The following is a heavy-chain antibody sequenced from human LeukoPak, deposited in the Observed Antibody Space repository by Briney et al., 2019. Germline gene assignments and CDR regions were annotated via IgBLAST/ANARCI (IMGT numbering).Heavy chain of an antibody. D-gene: IGHD6-13*01. V-gene: IGHV4-34*01. CDR1: GDYY. Sequence: SETLSLTCAVYGDYYWTWIRQPPGKGLEWIGEINHSGSTNYNPSLKSRLTISVDTSKNQFSLNLSSVIAADTAVYYCAFRGGSSWWRFDPWGQGTLVTVSS. J-gene: IGHJ5*02. CDR3: AFRGGSSWWRFDP. CDR2: INHSGST.